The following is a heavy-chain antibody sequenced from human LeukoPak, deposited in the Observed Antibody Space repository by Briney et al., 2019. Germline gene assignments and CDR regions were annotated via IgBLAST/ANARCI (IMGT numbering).Heavy chain of an antibody. V-gene: IGHV4-39*01. CDR1: GGSIISSSYY. Sequence: SETLSLTCIVSGGSIISSSYYWGWIRQPPGKGLEWIGRIYYSGSTYYNPSLNGRLTISVDTSKNQFSLKLTSVIAADTAVYYCARNTGRNWSFDYWGQGILVTVSS. CDR3: ARNTGRNWSFDY. D-gene: IGHD1-1*01. CDR2: IYYSGST. J-gene: IGHJ4*02.